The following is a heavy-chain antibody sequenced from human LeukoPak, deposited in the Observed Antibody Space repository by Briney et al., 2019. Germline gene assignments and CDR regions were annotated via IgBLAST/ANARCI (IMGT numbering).Heavy chain of an antibody. CDR3: ARNVYYGSGSYHWFDP. D-gene: IGHD3-10*01. J-gene: IGHJ5*02. CDR2: INSDGSST. V-gene: IGHV3-74*01. CDR1: GFTFSSYW. Sequence: GGSLRLSCAASGFTFSSYWMHWVRQAPGKGLVWVSRINSDGSSTSYADSVKGRFTISRDNAKNTLYLQMNSLRAEDAAVYYCARNVYYGSGSYHWFDPWGQGTLVTVSS.